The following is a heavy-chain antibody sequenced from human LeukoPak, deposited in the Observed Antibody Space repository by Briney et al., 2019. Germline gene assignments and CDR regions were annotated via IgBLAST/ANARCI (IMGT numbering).Heavy chain of an antibody. D-gene: IGHD6-19*01. CDR3: AHSSGWSHFDY. CDR1: RYSFTSYW. CDR2: IYPGDSDT. J-gene: IGHJ4*02. V-gene: IGHV5-51*01. Sequence: GESLKISCKGSRYSFTSYWIGWVRQMPGKGLEWMGIIYPGDSDTRDSPSFQGQVTISADKSISTAYLQWSSLKATDTAMYYCAHSSGWSHFDYWGQGTLVTVSS.